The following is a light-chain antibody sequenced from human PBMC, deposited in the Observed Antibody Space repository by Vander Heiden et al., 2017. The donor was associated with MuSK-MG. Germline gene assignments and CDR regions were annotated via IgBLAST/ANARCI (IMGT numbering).Light chain of an antibody. J-gene: IGLJ2*01. CDR3: QSYDSSMLVV. Sequence: QSALTHPPSVPWAPGPSLTTSCPVCSSNIVAGYDLHWYQQLPGTAPKLRIYGNSKRPQGGPDRFSGSKSGTSASPAITGLQGEDGADYYCQSYDSSMLVVFGGGTKLTVL. V-gene: IGLV1-40*01. CDR2: GNS. CDR1: SSNIVAGYD.